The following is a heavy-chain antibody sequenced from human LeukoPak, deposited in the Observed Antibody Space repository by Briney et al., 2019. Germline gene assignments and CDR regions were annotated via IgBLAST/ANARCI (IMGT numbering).Heavy chain of an antibody. J-gene: IGHJ6*04. V-gene: IGHV4-30-2*01. CDR3: ARGHYYGSLSGMDV. Sequence: SETLSLTCAVSGGSISSGGYSWSWIRQPPGKGLEWIGYIYHSGSTYYNPSLKSRVTISVDRSKNQFSLKLSSVTAAGTAVYYCARGHYYGSLSGMDVWGKGTTVTVSS. D-gene: IGHD3-10*01. CDR2: IYHSGST. CDR1: GGSISSGGYS.